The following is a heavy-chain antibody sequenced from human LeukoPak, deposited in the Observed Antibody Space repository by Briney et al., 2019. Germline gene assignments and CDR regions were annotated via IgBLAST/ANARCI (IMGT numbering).Heavy chain of an antibody. CDR1: GFTFDDYA. CDR2: INWNGRIT. V-gene: IGHV3-20*04. CDR3: ARGSVQLWLRDTYYYMDV. Sequence: GESLRLSCAASGFTFDDYAMNWVRQVPGRGLEWVSGINWNGRITEYADSVKDRFTISRQNTKNTLYLYMNNLGGEDTALYFCARGSVQLWLRDTYYYMDVWGKGTTVTVSS. D-gene: IGHD5-18*01. J-gene: IGHJ6*03.